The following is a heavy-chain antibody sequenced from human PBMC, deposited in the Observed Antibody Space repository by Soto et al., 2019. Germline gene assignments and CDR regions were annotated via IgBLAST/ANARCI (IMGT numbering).Heavy chain of an antibody. D-gene: IGHD2-2*02. J-gene: IGHJ4*02. CDR2: IYYGGNT. CDR3: AREYTYGSNFFDC. CDR1: GGSIASGGYY. V-gene: IGHV4-31*03. Sequence: SETLSLTCTVSGGSIASGGYYWSWIRQDTGKGLEWIGYIYYGGNTYYNPSLKSRVIISVDTSKNQFSLSLTSVTAADTAVYYCAREYTYGSNFFDCWGQGALVTVSS.